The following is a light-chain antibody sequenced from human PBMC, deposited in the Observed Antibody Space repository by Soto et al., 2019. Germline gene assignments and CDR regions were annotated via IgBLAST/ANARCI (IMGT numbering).Light chain of an antibody. CDR2: AVN. Sequence: QSALTQPPSASGSPGQSVTISCTGSRSDVGGNDLVSWYQQHPGKAPQLIISAVNKRPSGVPDRFSGSKSGNTASLTVSGLQAEDEADYYCVLYMGSGISVFGGGTKLTVL. CDR3: VLYMGSGISV. V-gene: IGLV2-8*01. CDR1: RSDVGGNDL. J-gene: IGLJ2*01.